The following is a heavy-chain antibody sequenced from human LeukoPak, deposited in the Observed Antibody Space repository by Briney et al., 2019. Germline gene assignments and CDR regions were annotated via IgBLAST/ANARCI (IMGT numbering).Heavy chain of an antibody. CDR3: ARGFYGTGNYYTVYGMDV. Sequence: GGSLRLSCTASGITFTSYGMNWVRQAPGRGLEWVAVISSDGDTTYYADSVKGRFATSSDIPNNTLYLQMNSLRAEDTAIYYCARGFYGTGNYYTVYGMDVWGQGTTVTVSS. J-gene: IGHJ6*02. V-gene: IGHV3-33*08. D-gene: IGHD3-3*01. CDR2: ISSDGDTT. CDR1: GITFTSYG.